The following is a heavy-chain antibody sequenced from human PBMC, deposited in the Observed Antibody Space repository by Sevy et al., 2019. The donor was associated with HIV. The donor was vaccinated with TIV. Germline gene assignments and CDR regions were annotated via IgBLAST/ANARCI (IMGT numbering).Heavy chain of an antibody. CDR1: GFTFSSYA. V-gene: IGHV3-23*01. CDR3: AKGALAITMVRGVIIDTYYFDY. J-gene: IGHJ4*02. D-gene: IGHD3-10*01. CDR2: ISGSGGST. Sequence: GGSLRLSCAASGFTFSSYAMSWVRQAPGKGLEWVSAISGSGGSTYYADSVKGRFTISRDNSKNTLYLQMISLRAEDTAVYYCAKGALAITMVRGVIIDTYYFDYWGQGTLVTVSS.